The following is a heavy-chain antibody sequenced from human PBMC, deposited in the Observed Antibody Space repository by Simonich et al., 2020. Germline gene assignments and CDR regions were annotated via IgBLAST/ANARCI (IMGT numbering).Heavy chain of an antibody. CDR1: GYTLTELS. CDR3: ATGNLPTTQGGVFDY. D-gene: IGHD5-12*01. CDR2: FDPEDGET. V-gene: IGHV1-24*01. J-gene: IGHJ4*02. Sequence: VHGGAEVKKPGASVKVSCKVSGYTLTELSMHWVRQAPGKGLEWMGGFDPEDGETIYAQKFQGRVTMTEDTSTDTAYMELSTLRSEDTAVYYCATGNLPTTQGGVFDYWGQGTLVTVSS.